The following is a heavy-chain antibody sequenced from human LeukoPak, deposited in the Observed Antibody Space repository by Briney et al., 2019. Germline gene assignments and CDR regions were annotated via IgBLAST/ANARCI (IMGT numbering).Heavy chain of an antibody. CDR2: INTNTGNP. J-gene: IGHJ4*02. Sequence: ASVKVSCKASEYTFTSSALNWVRQAPGQGLEWMGWINTNTGNPTYAQGFTGRFVFSLDTSVSTAYLHISSLEAEDTAIYYCATDLKKGDSGCFDYWGQGTLVTVS. CDR1: EYTFTSSA. D-gene: IGHD6-19*01. V-gene: IGHV7-4-1*02. CDR3: ATDLKKGDSGCFDY.